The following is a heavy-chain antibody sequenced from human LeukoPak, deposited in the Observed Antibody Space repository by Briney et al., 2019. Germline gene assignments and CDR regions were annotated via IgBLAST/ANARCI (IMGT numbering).Heavy chain of an antibody. D-gene: IGHD5-18*01. CDR1: GFTFRSYG. J-gene: IGHJ4*02. V-gene: IGHV3-30*18. Sequence: GGSLRLSCVGSGFTFRSYGMQWVRQAPGKGLEWVAVISHDGTVQHYADSVKGRFTISRDNSDNTLYLQMNSLRDEDTAMYYCAKEGTALAPSYFDYWGQGTLITVSS. CDR3: AKEGTALAPSYFDY. CDR2: ISHDGTVQ.